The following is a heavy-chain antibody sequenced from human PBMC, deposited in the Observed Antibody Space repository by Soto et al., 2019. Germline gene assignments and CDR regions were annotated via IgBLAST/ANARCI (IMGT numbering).Heavy chain of an antibody. CDR2: ISYDENNK. Sequence: QVQLVESGGGVVQPGRSLRLSCAASGFTFRSYHMHWVRQAPGKGLEWVASISYDENNKYYTDYVKGRFTISRDNSKNTLYLQMNSLRDEDTAVYYCARAMDAAMASKDNWFDPWGQGTLVTVSS. V-gene: IGHV3-30-3*01. CDR3: ARAMDAAMASKDNWFDP. CDR1: GFTFRSYH. J-gene: IGHJ5*02. D-gene: IGHD5-18*01.